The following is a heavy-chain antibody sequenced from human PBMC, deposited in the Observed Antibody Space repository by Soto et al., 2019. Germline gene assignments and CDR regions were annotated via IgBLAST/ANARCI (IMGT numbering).Heavy chain of an antibody. J-gene: IGHJ4*02. CDR1: GYSFTSYW. V-gene: IGHV5-10-1*01. Sequence: GESLKISCKGSGYSFTSYWISWVRQMPGKGLEWMGRIDPSDSYTNYSPSFQGHVTISADKSISTAYLQWSSLKASDTAMYYCARYYYDSSGSYYFDYWGQGTLVTVSS. CDR2: IDPSDSYT. D-gene: IGHD3-22*01. CDR3: ARYYYDSSGSYYFDY.